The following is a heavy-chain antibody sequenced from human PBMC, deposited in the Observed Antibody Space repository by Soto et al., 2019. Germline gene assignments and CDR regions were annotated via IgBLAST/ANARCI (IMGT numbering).Heavy chain of an antibody. Sequence: AXETLSVPFPVSGGSISSSSYDWGWIRQPPGKGLEWVGSLYYSGNTYYNPSLKSRVTMSIDTSKSQFSLQLRSLTAADTAVYYCEKPRDYDGMDFWGQGTAVTVSS. V-gene: IGHV4-39*01. CDR2: LYYSGNT. CDR1: GGSISSSSYD. CDR3: EKPRDYDGMDF. J-gene: IGHJ6*02. D-gene: IGHD2-21*01.